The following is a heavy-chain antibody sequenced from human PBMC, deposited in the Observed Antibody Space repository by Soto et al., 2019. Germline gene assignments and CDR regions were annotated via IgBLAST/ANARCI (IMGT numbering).Heavy chain of an antibody. CDR1: AGSTSSYY. V-gene: IGHV4-59*01. CDR2: IYYSGST. J-gene: IGHJ5*02. Sequence: SETLSLTCTVSAGSTSSYYWSWIRQPPGKGLEWIGYIYYSGSTNYNPSLKRRVTISVDTSKNQFSLKLSSVTAADTAVYYCARGDSIVVVPAAMALGVNWFDPWGQGTLVTVSS. CDR3: ARGDSIVVVPAAMALGVNWFDP. D-gene: IGHD2-2*01.